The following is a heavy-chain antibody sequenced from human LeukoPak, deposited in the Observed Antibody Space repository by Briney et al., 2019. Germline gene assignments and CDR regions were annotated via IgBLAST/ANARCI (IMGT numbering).Heavy chain of an antibody. CDR2: ISPDNT. CDR3: VKEHVDRAFTRSFEI. CDR1: GFTFSTNP. D-gene: IGHD3-10*01. J-gene: IGHJ3*02. Sequence: RGSLRLSCAASGFTFSTNPMSWVRQAPGKGLEWVSAISPDNTYYADSVKGRLTISRDDSKNTVYLQMNSPRAEDTAGYYCVKEHVDRAFTRSFEIWGQGTVVTVSS. V-gene: IGHV3-23*01.